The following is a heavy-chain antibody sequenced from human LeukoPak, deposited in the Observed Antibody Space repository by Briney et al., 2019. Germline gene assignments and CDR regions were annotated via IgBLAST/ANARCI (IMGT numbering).Heavy chain of an antibody. CDR2: IRYDGSKK. CDR3: VRTGDTERFDY. Sequence: PGGSLRLSCAASGFTFSSYGMHWVRQAPGKGLEWVALIRYDGSKKDYADSVKGRFTISRDNSKNTLYLQMNSLRAEDTAMYYCVRTGDTERFDYWGQGTLVTVSP. CDR1: GFTFSSYG. V-gene: IGHV3-30*02. J-gene: IGHJ4*02. D-gene: IGHD3/OR15-3a*01.